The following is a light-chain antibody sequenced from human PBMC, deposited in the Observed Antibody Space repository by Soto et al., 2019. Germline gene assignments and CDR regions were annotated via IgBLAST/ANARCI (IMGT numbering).Light chain of an antibody. Sequence: QSALTQPASVSGSPGQSITISCTGTSSDVGSYNLVSWYQQHPGKAPKLMIYEGSKRPSGVSNRFSGSKSGNTASLTISGLQAEDEADYYCCSYAGSSTFERHVVFGGGTKLNVL. CDR3: CSYAGSSTFERHVV. CDR2: EGS. J-gene: IGLJ2*01. CDR1: SSDVGSYNL. V-gene: IGLV2-23*03.